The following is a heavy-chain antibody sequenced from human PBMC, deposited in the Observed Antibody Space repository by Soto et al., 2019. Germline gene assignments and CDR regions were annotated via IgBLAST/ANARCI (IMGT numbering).Heavy chain of an antibody. CDR3: ARTRGYSDYDLDY. CDR2: ISYSGVST. V-gene: IGHV3-23*01. J-gene: IGHJ4*02. CDR1: GFTFGSFA. D-gene: IGHD5-12*01. Sequence: EVQLLESGGGLVQPGGPLGLSCPASGFTFGSFAIPWVPQPQGKGWEWFSAISYSGVSTYYADSVKGRFTISRDSSENTLSLQMNSLRVDDTAVYYCARTRGYSDYDLDYWGQGTLVTVSS.